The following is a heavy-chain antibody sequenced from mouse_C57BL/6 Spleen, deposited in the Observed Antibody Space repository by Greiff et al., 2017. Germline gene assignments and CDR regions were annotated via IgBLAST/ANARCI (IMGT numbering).Heavy chain of an antibody. CDR2: IWSGGST. Sequence: VKLMESGPGLVQPSQSLSITCTVSGFSLTSSGVHWVRQSPGKGLEWLGVIWSGGSTDYNAAFISRLSISKDNSKSQVFFKMNSLQADDTAIYYCARRVVATDYAMDYWGQGASVTVSS. CDR1: GFSLTSSG. J-gene: IGHJ4*01. V-gene: IGHV2-2*01. CDR3: ARRVVATDYAMDY. D-gene: IGHD1-1*01.